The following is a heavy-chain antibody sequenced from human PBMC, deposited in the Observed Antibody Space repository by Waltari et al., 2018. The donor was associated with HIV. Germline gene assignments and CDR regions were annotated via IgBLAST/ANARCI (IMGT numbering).Heavy chain of an antibody. Sequence: EVQLLESGGGLVQPGGSLRLSCAASGFTFSSYAMSWVRQAPGKGVVWVSAISGSGGRTYYADSVKGRFTIARDNSKNTLYLQMNSLRAEDTAVYYCAKSPGPAVAPIPSCFDYWGQGTLVTVSS. J-gene: IGHJ4*02. V-gene: IGHV3-23*01. D-gene: IGHD6-19*01. CDR1: GFTFSSYA. CDR3: AKSPGPAVAPIPSCFDY. CDR2: ISGSGGRT.